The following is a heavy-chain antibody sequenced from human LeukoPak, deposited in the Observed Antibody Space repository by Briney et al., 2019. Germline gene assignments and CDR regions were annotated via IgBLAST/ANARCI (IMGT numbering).Heavy chain of an antibody. J-gene: IGHJ6*03. V-gene: IGHV3-30*18. D-gene: IGHD4-23*01. CDR3: AKDAPYGGNSIYYYYMDV. CDR1: GFTFSSYG. CDR2: ISYDGSNK. Sequence: GGSLRLSCAASGFTFSSYGMHWVRQAPGKGLEWVAVISYDGSNKYYADSVKGRFTISRDNSKNTLYLQMNSLRAEDTAVYYCAKDAPYGGNSIYYYYMDVWGKGTTVTVSS.